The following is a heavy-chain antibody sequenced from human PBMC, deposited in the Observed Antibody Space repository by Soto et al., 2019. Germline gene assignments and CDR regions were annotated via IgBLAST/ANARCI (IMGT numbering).Heavy chain of an antibody. V-gene: IGHV3-23*01. CDR2: ISGSGGST. CDR1: GFTFSSYA. J-gene: IGHJ4*02. D-gene: IGHD1-1*01. Sequence: GGSLRLSCAASGFTFSSYAMSWVRQAPGKGLEWVSAISGSGGSTYYADSVKGRFTISRDNSKNTLYLQMNSLRAEDTAVYYCAKDVKSVQLEASPLFDYWGQGTLVTVSS. CDR3: AKDVKSVQLEASPLFDY.